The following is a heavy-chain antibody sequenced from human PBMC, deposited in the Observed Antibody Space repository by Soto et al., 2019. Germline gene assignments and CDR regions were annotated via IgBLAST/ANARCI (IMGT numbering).Heavy chain of an antibody. CDR3: ARANSSSSYFVN. V-gene: IGHV4-34*01. CDR2: INHSGST. CDR1: GGSFSGYY. D-gene: IGHD6-6*01. Sequence: QVQLQQWGAGLLKPSETLSLTCAVYGGSFSGYYWSWIRQPPGKGLEWIGEINHSGSTNYNPSLKSRVTLSVDTSKNQFSLKLSSVTAADTAVYYCARANSSSSYFVNWGQGTLVTVSS. J-gene: IGHJ4*02.